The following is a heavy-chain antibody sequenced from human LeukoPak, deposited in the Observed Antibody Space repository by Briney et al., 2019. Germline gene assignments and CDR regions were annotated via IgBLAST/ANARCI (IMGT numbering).Heavy chain of an antibody. CDR3: ARVGDYGDYDGAFDI. J-gene: IGHJ3*02. CDR2: INHSGST. Sequence: PSETLSLTCTVSGGSISSYYWSWIRQPPGKGLEWIGEINHSGSTNYNPSLKSRVTISVDTSKNQFSLKLSSVTAADTAVYYCARVGDYGDYDGAFDIWGQGTMVTVSS. CDR1: GGSISSYY. D-gene: IGHD4-17*01. V-gene: IGHV4-34*01.